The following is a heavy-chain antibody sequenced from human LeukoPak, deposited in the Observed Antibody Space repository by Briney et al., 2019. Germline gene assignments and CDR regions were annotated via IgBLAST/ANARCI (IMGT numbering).Heavy chain of an antibody. CDR3: ARGKLGMVRGVIDWFDP. CDR1: GYTFSNYA. CDR2: IIPIFGTA. J-gene: IGHJ5*02. Sequence: GASVKVSCKASGYTFSNYAMHWVRQAPGQGLEWMGGIIPIFGTANYAQKFQGRVTITADESTSTAYMELSSLRSEDTAVYYCARGKLGMVRGVIDWFDPWGQGTLVTVSS. D-gene: IGHD3-10*01. V-gene: IGHV1-69*13.